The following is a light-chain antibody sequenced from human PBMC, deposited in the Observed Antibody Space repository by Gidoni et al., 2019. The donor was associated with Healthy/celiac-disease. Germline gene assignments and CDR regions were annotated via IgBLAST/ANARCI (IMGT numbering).Light chain of an antibody. CDR3: QQYNNWPPPFT. J-gene: IGKJ3*01. CDR2: GAS. V-gene: IGKV3D-15*01. Sequence: EIVMTHSPATLSVSPGERATLSCRASQSVSSNLAWYQQKPGQAPRLLIYGASTRATGIPARFSGSGSGTEFTLTISSLQSEDFAVYYCQQYNNWPPPFTFGPGTKVDIK. CDR1: QSVSSN.